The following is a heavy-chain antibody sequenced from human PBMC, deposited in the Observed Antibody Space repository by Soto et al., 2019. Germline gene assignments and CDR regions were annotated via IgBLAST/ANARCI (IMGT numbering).Heavy chain of an antibody. Sequence: ASVKVSCKASGYTFTSYDINWVRQATGQGLEWMGWMNPNSGNTGYAQKFQGRVTMTRNTSISTAYMELSSLRSEDTAVYYCARGRRLKRYSSSSGYYYYYMDVWGKGTTVTVSS. V-gene: IGHV1-8*01. CDR2: MNPNSGNT. J-gene: IGHJ6*03. CDR3: ARGRRLKRYSSSSGYYYYYMDV. CDR1: GYTFTSYD. D-gene: IGHD6-6*01.